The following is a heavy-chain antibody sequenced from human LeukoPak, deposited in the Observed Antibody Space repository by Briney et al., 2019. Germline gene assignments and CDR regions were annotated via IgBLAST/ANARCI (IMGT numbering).Heavy chain of an antibody. D-gene: IGHD5-18*01. J-gene: IGHJ3*02. CDR1: GFTFSSYA. CDR2: ISYDGSNK. V-gene: IGHV3-30*04. CDR3: ARDPGYSYGYAFDI. Sequence: GRSLRLSCAASGFTFSSYAMHWVRQAPGKGLEWVAVISYDGSNKYYADSVKGRFTISRDNSKNTLYLQMNSLRAEDTAVYYCARDPGYSYGYAFDIWGQGTMVTVSS.